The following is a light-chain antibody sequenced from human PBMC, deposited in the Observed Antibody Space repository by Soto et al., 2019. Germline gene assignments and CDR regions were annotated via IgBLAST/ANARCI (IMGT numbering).Light chain of an antibody. CDR1: SSNIGATYD. CDR3: RCYDRSMGAYV. Sequence: QSVLTQPPSVSGAPGQWVTIFCSGSSSNIGATYDVHWYQQLPGTAPKLLIYGNSNRPSGVPDRFSGSKSGTSASLAIAGLQAADDADYYCRCYDRSMGAYVFGTGTKVTVL. V-gene: IGLV1-40*01. J-gene: IGLJ1*01. CDR2: GNS.